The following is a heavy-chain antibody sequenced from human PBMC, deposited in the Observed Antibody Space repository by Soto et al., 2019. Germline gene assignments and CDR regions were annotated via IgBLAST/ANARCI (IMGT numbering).Heavy chain of an antibody. CDR1: XFSFSNFX. J-gene: IGHJ4*02. D-gene: IGHD4-17*01. CDR3: ARDSVTTVTTRSFDY. V-gene: IGHV3-23*01. CDR2: ISGSGGTT. Sequence: SCAAXXFSFSNFXXXXXRQAPGKGLEWVSTISGSGGTTYYAGSVKGRFTISRDNSTDTLYLQMNSLRDEDTAVYYCARDSVTTVTTRSFDYWGQGTLVTVSS.